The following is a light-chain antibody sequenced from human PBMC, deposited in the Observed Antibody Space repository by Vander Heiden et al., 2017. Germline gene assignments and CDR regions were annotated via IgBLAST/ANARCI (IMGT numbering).Light chain of an antibody. CDR3: HQYNNWPPIFT. V-gene: IGKV3-15*01. Sequence: EIVMTQSPATLSLSSGERATLSCRASQSVSNNLVWYQQKPGQPPRLLIYGASTRATGIPARFSGSGSGTEFTLTISSLQSEDFAVYYCHQYNNWPPIFTFGPGTKVDIK. CDR1: QSVSNN. J-gene: IGKJ3*01. CDR2: GAS.